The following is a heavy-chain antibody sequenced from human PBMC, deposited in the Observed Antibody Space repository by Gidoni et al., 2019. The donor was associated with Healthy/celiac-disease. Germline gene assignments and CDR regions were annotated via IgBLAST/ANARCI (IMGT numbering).Heavy chain of an antibody. CDR2: IIPIFGTA. CDR3: ARSRSKSYYYDSSGYYYVSEDTTSPGRWFDP. V-gene: IGHV1-69*01. Sequence: QVQLVQSGAEVKKPGSSVKVSCKASGGTFSSYALSWVRQAPGQGLEWMGGIIPIFGTANYAQKFQGRVTITADESTSTAYMELSSLRSEDTAVYYCARSRSKSYYYDSSGYYYVSEDTTSPGRWFDPWGQGTLVTVSS. J-gene: IGHJ5*02. CDR1: GGTFSSYA. D-gene: IGHD3-22*01.